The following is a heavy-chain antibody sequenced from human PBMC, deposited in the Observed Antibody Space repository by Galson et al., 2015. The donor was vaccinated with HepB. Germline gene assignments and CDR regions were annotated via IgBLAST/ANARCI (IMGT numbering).Heavy chain of an antibody. CDR3: ARRKWRPAAGHDWFDP. CDR2: FYHSGST. J-gene: IGHJ5*02. V-gene: IGHV4-4*02. CDR1: GGSISSSNW. D-gene: IGHD6-13*01. Sequence: ETLSLTCAVSGGSISSSNWRSWVRQPPGKGLEWIGEFYHSGSTNYNPSLKSRVTISVDKSKNQFSLKLGSVTAADTAVYYCARRKWRPAAGHDWFDPWGQGTLVTVSS.